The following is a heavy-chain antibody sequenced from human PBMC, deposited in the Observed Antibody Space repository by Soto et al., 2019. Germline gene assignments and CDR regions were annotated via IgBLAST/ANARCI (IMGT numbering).Heavy chain of an antibody. Sequence: EVQLLESGGGLVQPGGSLRLSCAASGFSFVNYAMNWVRQAPGKGLEWVSGLSGSGTSTYYADSVKGRFTISRDNSRDTLFLQMNSLTADDTAVYYCAKATTNGGWCNPVDSWGQGALVTVSS. V-gene: IGHV3-23*01. CDR3: AKATTNGGWCNPVDS. D-gene: IGHD6-19*01. J-gene: IGHJ4*02. CDR1: GFSFVNYA. CDR2: LSGSGTST.